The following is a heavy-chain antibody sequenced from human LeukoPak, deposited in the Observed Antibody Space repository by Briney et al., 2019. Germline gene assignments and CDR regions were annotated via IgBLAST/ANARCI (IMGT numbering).Heavy chain of an antibody. CDR1: GFTFSSYA. Sequence: GGSLRLSCAASGFTFSSYAMSWVRQAPGKGLEWVSAISGSGGSTYYADSVKGRFTISRDNSKNTLYLQMNSLRAEDTAVYYCAKDRAYYYDSSGYYFDYWGQGTLVTVSS. V-gene: IGHV3-23*01. D-gene: IGHD3-22*01. J-gene: IGHJ4*02. CDR2: ISGSGGST. CDR3: AKDRAYYYDSSGYYFDY.